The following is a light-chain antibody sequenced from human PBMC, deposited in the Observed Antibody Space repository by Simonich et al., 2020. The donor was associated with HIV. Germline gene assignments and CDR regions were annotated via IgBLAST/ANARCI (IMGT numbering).Light chain of an antibody. J-gene: IGKJ4*01. V-gene: IGKV3-11*01. CDR2: DAS. Sequence: EIVLTQSPATLSLSPGEIATLSCRASQSVSIYLAWYQQKPGQAPRLLIYDASNRATGIPARFSGSGSGTDFTLTISSLEPEDFAVYYCQQRSNWLTFGGGTKVEIK. CDR3: QQRSNWLT. CDR1: QSVSIY.